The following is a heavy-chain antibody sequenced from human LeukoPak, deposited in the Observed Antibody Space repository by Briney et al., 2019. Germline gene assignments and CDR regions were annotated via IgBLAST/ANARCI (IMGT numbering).Heavy chain of an antibody. CDR3: ARDSASILLDY. CDR1: GYTFNRYS. Sequence: ASVKVSCKASGYTFNRYSVNWVRQAPGQGLEWMGWITTSTGNPTYARGFTGRFVFSLDTSVSTAYLQISSLEAEDTAVYYCARDSASILLDYWGQGTLVTVSS. V-gene: IGHV7-4-1*02. CDR2: ITTSTGNP. J-gene: IGHJ4*02. D-gene: IGHD1-26*01.